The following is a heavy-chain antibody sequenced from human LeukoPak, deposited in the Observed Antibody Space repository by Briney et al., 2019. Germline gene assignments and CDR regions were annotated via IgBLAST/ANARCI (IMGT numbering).Heavy chain of an antibody. CDR3: ARGRRFPRSSSWYWGQGDY. J-gene: IGHJ4*02. Sequence: SETLSLTCAVCGGSFSGYYWSWIRQPPGKGLEWIGEINHSGSTNYNPSLKSRVTISVDTSKNQFSLKLSSVTAADTAVYYCARGRRFPRSSSWYWGQGDYWGQGTLVTVSS. CDR1: GGSFSGYY. CDR2: INHSGST. D-gene: IGHD6-13*01. V-gene: IGHV4-34*01.